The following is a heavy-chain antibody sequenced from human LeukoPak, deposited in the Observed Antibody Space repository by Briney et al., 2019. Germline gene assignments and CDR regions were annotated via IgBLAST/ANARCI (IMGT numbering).Heavy chain of an antibody. Sequence: SETLSLTCAVYGGSFSGYYWSWIRQPPGKGLEWIGEINHSGSTNYNPSLKSRVTISVDTSKNQFSLKLSSVTAADTAVYYCARGRQIAARGSDYWGQGTLVTVSS. CDR3: ARGRQIAARGSDY. CDR1: GGSFSGYY. V-gene: IGHV4-34*01. J-gene: IGHJ4*02. CDR2: INHSGST. D-gene: IGHD6-6*01.